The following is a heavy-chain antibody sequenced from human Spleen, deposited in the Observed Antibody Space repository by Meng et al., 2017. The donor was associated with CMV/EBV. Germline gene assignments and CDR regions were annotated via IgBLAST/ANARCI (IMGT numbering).Heavy chain of an antibody. CDR2: ISWNSNYI. D-gene: IGHD2-2*02. CDR3: VRNTLPYTTGYFDY. V-gene: IGHV3-9*03. CDR1: GFTFDDYA. J-gene: IGHJ4*02. Sequence: GGSLRLSCTASGFTFDDYAMHWVRQAPGKGLEWISSISWNSNYINYADSVKGRFTIPRDNARNSLYLQMNSLRAEDMAFYYCVRNTLPYTTGYFDYWGPGTLVTVSS.